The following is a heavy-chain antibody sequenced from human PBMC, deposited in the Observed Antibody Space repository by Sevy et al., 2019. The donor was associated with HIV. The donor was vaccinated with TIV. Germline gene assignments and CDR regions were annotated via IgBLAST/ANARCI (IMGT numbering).Heavy chain of an antibody. CDR3: ARDGIAARLGLDY. CDR1: GFTFSSSA. CDR2: ISYNASNI. D-gene: IGHD6-6*01. V-gene: IGHV3-30-3*01. J-gene: IGHJ4*02. Sequence: GGSLRLSCAASGFTFSSSAMHWVRQAPGKGLEWVAIISYNASNIFYADSVKGRFTISRDNSKNTLYLQMNSLRVEDTAVYYCARDGIAARLGLDYWVQGTLVTVSS.